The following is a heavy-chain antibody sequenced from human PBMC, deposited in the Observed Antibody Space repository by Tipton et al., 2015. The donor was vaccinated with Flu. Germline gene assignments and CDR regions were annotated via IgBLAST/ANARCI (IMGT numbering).Heavy chain of an antibody. V-gene: IGHV4-34*01. Sequence: GSLRLCCAVYGWSFSDYYWTWLRQPPGKGLGWIGTVSRSGSTIYNPSLKSRVTISIDRSKNQFSLNLKSVTAADMAVYYCARRDYSNYVSDPKSWFDPWGQGTLVAVSS. D-gene: IGHD1-7*01. CDR2: VSRSGST. CDR3: ARRDYSNYVSDPKSWFDP. J-gene: IGHJ5*02. CDR1: GWSFSDYY.